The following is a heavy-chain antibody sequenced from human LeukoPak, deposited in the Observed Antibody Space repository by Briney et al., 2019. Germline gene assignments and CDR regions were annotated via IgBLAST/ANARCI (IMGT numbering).Heavy chain of an antibody. CDR1: GFTFSSYA. CDR3: TRPLSSGWYEDWFDP. V-gene: IGHV3-73*01. J-gene: IGHJ5*02. CDR2: IRSKANSYAT. D-gene: IGHD6-19*01. Sequence: GGSLRLSCAASGFTFSSYAMHWVRQASGKGLEWVGRIRSKANSYATAYAASVKGRFTISRDDSKNTAYLQMNSLKTEDTAVYYCTRPLSSGWYEDWFDPWGQGTLVTVSS.